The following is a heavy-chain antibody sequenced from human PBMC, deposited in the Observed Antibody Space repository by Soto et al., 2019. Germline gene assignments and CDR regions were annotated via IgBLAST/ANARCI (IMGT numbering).Heavy chain of an antibody. CDR2: IYYSGSA. J-gene: IGHJ4*02. CDR3: ATLYGDYVSY. Sequence: SQPLSLTCTVAGGSSSSSRYYWGRIRQPPGKGLEWIGSIYYSGSAYYNPSLKSRVTISVDTSKNQFSLKLSSVTAADTAFYYCATLYGDYVSYWGQGTLVTVSS. V-gene: IGHV4-39*01. D-gene: IGHD4-17*01. CDR1: GGSSSSSRYY.